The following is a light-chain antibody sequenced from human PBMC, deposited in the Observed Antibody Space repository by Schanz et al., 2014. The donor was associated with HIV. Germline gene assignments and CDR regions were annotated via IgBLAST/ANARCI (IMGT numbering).Light chain of an antibody. CDR3: QQYNNWPQT. V-gene: IGKV3-11*01. Sequence: EIVLTQSPATLSLSPGERATLSCRASQSVSSYLAWYQQKPGQAPRLLIYDASNRATGIPARFSGSGSGTDFTLTISRVEPEDFAVYYCQQYNNWPQTFGQGTKVEIK. CDR2: DAS. CDR1: QSVSSY. J-gene: IGKJ1*01.